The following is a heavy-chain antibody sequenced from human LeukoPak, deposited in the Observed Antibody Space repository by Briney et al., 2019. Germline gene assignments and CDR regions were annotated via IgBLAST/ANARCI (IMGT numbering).Heavy chain of an antibody. CDR3: ARGGGDGRGTSFDY. CDR2: ICYTGST. J-gene: IGHJ4*02. CDR1: GGSISTYY. Sequence: SETLSLTCTVSGGSISTYYWSWIRQPPGKGLEWIGYICYTGSTTYNPSLRSRVAISIDTSKNQFSLRLNSVTAADTAVYYCARGGGDGRGTSFDYWGQGTLVTVSS. D-gene: IGHD3-16*01. V-gene: IGHV4-59*01.